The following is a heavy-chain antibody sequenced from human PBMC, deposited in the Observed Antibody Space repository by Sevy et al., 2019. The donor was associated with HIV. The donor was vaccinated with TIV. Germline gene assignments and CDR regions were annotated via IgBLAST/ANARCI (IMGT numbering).Heavy chain of an antibody. CDR3: AHRPPDSNWYGHAFDC. V-gene: IGHV2-5*02. D-gene: IGHD4-4*01. CDR2: IYWDDDK. Sequence: SGPTLVKPTQTLTLTCTFSGFSLRTSGVGVGWIRQPPAKALEWLALIYWDDDKRYSPSLKSRLTITKDTSKNQVVLKMTNMDAVGTATYYCAHRPPDSNWYGHAFDCWGQGTLVTVSS. CDR1: GFSLRTSGVG. J-gene: IGHJ4*02.